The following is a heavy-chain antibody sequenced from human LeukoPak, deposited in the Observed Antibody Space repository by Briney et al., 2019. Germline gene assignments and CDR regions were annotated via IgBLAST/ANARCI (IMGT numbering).Heavy chain of an antibody. CDR3: ATSTYYYDSSGYDDAFDI. CDR1: GYSFNTYW. D-gene: IGHD3-22*01. CDR2: IYPGDSET. J-gene: IGHJ3*02. Sequence: GESLKISCKGSGYSFNTYWIGWVRQMPGKGLEWMGIIYPGDSETRYSPSFQGQVTISADKSISTAYLQWSSLKASDTAMYYCATSTYYYDSSGYDDAFDIWGQGTMVTVSS. V-gene: IGHV5-51*01.